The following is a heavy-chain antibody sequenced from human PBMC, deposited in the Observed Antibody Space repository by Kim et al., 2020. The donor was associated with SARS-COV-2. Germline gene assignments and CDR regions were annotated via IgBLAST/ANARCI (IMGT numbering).Heavy chain of an antibody. V-gene: IGHV3-48*03. D-gene: IGHD1-26*01. CDR2: ISSSGTTI. J-gene: IGHJ5*02. CDR1: GFTFHSFD. Sequence: GGSLRLSCAASGFTFHSFDMNWVRQAPGKGLEWVSYISSSGTTIYYADSVKGRFTISRDNAKNSLYLQMSSLRVEDTAVYYCTREWGNWFDPWGQGTLVTVAS. CDR3: TREWGNWFDP.